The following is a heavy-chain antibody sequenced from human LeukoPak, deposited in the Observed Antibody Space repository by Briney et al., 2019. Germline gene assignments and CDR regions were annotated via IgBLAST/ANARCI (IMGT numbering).Heavy chain of an antibody. CDR2: IYHSGST. CDR1: GYSISSGYF. D-gene: IGHD6-13*01. V-gene: IGHV4-38-2*02. CDR3: AIRIAAADY. Sequence: SETLSLTCTVSGYSISSGYFWGLIRQPPREGLEWIGSIYHSGSTYYNPSLKGRVTISVDTAKNQFSLKLNSVTAADTAVYYCAIRIAAADYWGQGTLVTVSS. J-gene: IGHJ4*02.